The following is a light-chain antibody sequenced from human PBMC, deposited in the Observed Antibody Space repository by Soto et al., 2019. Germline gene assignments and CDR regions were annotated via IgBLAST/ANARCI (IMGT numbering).Light chain of an antibody. J-gene: IGKJ2*01. Sequence: EIVMTQSPATLSVSPGERATLSCRASQSVSSNLAWYQQKPGQAPSLLISGASARATGVPARFSGSGSGTEFTITISSLQSEDFVVYYCQHYNNWPFTFGQGTKLEI. CDR2: GAS. V-gene: IGKV3-15*01. CDR1: QSVSSN. CDR3: QHYNNWPFT.